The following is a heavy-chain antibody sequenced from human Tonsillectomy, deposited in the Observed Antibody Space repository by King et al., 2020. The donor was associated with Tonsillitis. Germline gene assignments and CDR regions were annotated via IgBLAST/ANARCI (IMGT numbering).Heavy chain of an antibody. J-gene: IGHJ6*02. Sequence: VQLVESGGGLVKPGGSLRLSCAASGFTFSSYSMNWVRQAPGKGLEWVSSISSSSSYIYYADSVKGRFTISRDNAKNSLYLQMNSLRAEDTAVYYCASAAYRRGYYGIAPNSYYYGMDVWGQGPPVTVSS. V-gene: IGHV3-21*01. CDR2: ISSSSSYI. CDR3: ASAAYRRGYYGIAPNSYYYGMDV. D-gene: IGHD3-22*01. CDR1: GFTFSSYS.